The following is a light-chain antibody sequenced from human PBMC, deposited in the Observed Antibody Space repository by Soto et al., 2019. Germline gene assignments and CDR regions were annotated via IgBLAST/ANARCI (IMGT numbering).Light chain of an antibody. CDR1: SSNIGPAYD. J-gene: IGLJ3*02. V-gene: IGLV1-40*01. CDR2: GNS. Sequence: QSVLTQPPSVSGAPGQRVTISCTGSSSNIGPAYDVHWYQQLPGTAPKLLIYGNSNRPSGVPDRFSGSKSGTSASLAITGLQADDEADYYCQSYDSGLSGWEFGGGTKLTVL. CDR3: QSYDSGLSGWE.